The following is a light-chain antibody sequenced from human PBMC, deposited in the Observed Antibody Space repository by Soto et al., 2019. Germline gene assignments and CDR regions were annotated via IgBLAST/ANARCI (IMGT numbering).Light chain of an antibody. CDR3: QQYGSSPYT. CDR2: GAS. J-gene: IGKJ2*01. CDR1: PSVRNSY. Sequence: EILLTQSPGTLSLSPGERATLSCRASPSVRNSYLAWYQQKPGQAPRLLIYGASGRATGIPDRFSGSGSGTDFTLTISRLEPEDFAVYYCQQYGSSPYTFGQGTKLEI. V-gene: IGKV3-20*01.